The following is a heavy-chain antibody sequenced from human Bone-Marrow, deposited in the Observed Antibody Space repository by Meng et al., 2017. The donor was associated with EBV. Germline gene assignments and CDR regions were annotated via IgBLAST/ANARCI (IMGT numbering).Heavy chain of an antibody. CDR1: GGSFSGYY. D-gene: IGHD1-26*01. CDR2: INHSGST. Sequence: QVQLQQWGAGLLKPSATLSLTCAVYGGSFSGYYWSWIRQPPGKGLEWIGEINHSGSTNYNPSLKRRVTISVDTSKNQFSLKLSSVTAADTAVYYCARGPLEWEPRGEDYWGQGTLVTVSS. CDR3: ARGPLEWEPRGEDY. J-gene: IGHJ4*02. V-gene: IGHV4-34*01.